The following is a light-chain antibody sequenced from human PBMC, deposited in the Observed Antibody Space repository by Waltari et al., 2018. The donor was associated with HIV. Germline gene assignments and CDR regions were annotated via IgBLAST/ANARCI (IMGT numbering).Light chain of an antibody. CDR2: KAS. CDR3: QQYSSYWT. V-gene: IGKV1-5*03. J-gene: IGKJ1*01. CDR1: QTINTW. Sequence: DIQMAQSPSNLSPSVGDRVTITCRASQTINTWLAWYHQKPGGAPELLVYKASTLENGVPSRFSGSGSGTEFTLTISRLQPDDVGFYYCQQYSSYWTFGQGTKVQVK.